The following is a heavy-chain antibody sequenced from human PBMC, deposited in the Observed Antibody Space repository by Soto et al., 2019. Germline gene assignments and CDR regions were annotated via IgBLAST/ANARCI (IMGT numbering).Heavy chain of an antibody. D-gene: IGHD6-19*01. V-gene: IGHV3-30-3*01. J-gene: IGHJ4*02. CDR3: AREDIAVAADY. CDR1: GFTFSSYA. Sequence: QVQLVESGGGVVQPGRSLRLSCAASGFTFSSYAMHWVRQAPGKGLEWVAVISYAGSNKYYADSVKGRFTISRDNAKNTLDLQMNSLRAEDTAVYYCAREDIAVAADYWGQGTLVTVSS. CDR2: ISYAGSNK.